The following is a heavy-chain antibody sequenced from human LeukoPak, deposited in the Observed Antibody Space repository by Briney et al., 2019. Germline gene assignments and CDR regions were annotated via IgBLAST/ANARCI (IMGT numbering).Heavy chain of an antibody. CDR1: GFTFSSYA. D-gene: IGHD6-19*01. CDR2: ISYDGSNK. V-gene: IGHV3-30-3*01. J-gene: IGHJ4*02. CDR3: ARGSSIAVAGTLTPPFDY. Sequence: GGSLRLSCAASGFTFSSYAMHWVRRAPGKGLEWVAVISYDGSNKYYADSVKGRFTISRDNSKNTLYLQMNSLRAEDTAVYYCARGSSIAVAGTLTPPFDYWGQGTLVTVSS.